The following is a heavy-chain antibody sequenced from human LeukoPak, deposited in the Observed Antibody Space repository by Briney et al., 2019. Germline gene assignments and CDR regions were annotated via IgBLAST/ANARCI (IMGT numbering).Heavy chain of an antibody. CDR1: GGSVSSGSYY. V-gene: IGHV2-70*01. Sequence: TLSLTCTVSGGSVSSGSYYWSWIRQPPGKALEWLALIDWDDDKYYSTSLKTRLTISKDTSKNQVVLTMTNMDPVDTATYYCARYPYYYYYGMDVWGQGTTVTVSS. J-gene: IGHJ6*02. CDR2: IDWDDDK. CDR3: ARYPYYYYYGMDV.